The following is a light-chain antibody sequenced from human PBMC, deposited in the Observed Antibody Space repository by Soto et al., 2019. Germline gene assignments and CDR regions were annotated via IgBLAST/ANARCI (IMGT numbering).Light chain of an antibody. CDR3: QQANSFPLT. V-gene: IGKV3-15*01. CDR1: QNGSSN. CDR2: GAS. Sequence: EIVMTPSPATLSVSPGERATLSCRASQNGSSNLAWYQQKPGQAPRVVSYGASTRATGIPARFSGSGSGTEFTLTISSLMPENFETYYCQQANSFPLTFGGGTNVDIK. J-gene: IGKJ4*01.